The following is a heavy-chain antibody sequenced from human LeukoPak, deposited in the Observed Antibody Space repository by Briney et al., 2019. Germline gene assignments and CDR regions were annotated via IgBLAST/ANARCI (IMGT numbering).Heavy chain of an antibody. D-gene: IGHD6-19*01. CDR1: GGSISSYY. CDR3: ARRRRDMRQWLVPEFDY. CDR2: IYYSGST. V-gene: IGHV4-59*08. Sequence: SETLSLTCTVSGGSISSYYWSWIRQPPGKGLEWIGYIYYSGSTNYNPSLKSRVTISVDTSKNQFSLKLSSVTAADTAVYYCARRRRDMRQWLVPEFDYWGQGTLVTVSS. J-gene: IGHJ4*02.